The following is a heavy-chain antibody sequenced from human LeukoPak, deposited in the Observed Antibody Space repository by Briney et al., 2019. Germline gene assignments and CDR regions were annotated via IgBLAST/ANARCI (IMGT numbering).Heavy chain of an antibody. CDR2: IYWDDDK. D-gene: IGHD3-10*01. CDR1: GFSLSTSGVG. J-gene: IGHJ4*02. V-gene: IGHV2-5*02. Sequence: ESGPTLVKPTQTLTLTCTFSGFSLSTSGVGVGWIRQPPGKALEWLALIYWDDDKRYSPSLKSRLTITKDTSKNQVVLTMTNMDPVDTATYYCAHRAEYYYGSGSYHRLFDYWGQGTLVTVSS. CDR3: AHRAEYYYGSGSYHRLFDY.